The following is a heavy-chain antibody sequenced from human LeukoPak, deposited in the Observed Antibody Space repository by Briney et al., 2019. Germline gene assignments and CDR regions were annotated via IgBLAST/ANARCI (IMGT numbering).Heavy chain of an antibody. CDR3: ARDFDITRKTYYFDY. J-gene: IGHJ4*02. CDR1: GGTFSSYA. D-gene: IGHD3-9*01. V-gene: IGHV1-46*01. Sequence: ASVKVSCKASGGTFSSYAISWVRQAPGQGLEWMGIINPSGGRTSYTQKFQGRVTMTRDTSTSTVYMELSSLRSEDTAVYYCARDFDITRKTYYFDYRGQGTLVTVSS. CDR2: INPSGGRT.